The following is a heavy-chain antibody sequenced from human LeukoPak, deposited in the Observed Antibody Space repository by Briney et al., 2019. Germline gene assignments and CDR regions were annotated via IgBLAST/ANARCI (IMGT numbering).Heavy chain of an antibody. V-gene: IGHV1-2*02. CDR2: INPNSGGT. J-gene: IGHJ4*02. D-gene: IGHD5-18*01. CDR1: GYTFPGYY. CDR3: ARLVGGYSYGYFDY. Sequence: ASVKVSCKASGYTFPGYYMHWVRQAPGQGLEWMGWINPNSGGTNYAQKFQGRVTMTRDTSISTAYMELSRLRSDDTAVYYCARLVGGYSYGYFDYWGQGTLVTVSS.